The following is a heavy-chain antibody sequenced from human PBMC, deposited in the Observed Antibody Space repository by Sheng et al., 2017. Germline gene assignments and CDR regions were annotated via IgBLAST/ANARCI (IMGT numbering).Heavy chain of an antibody. D-gene: IGHD3-3*01. CDR1: GFTFSSYE. J-gene: IGHJ6*02. CDR3: AKSSLTILVVVSGMDV. V-gene: IGHV3-48*03. CDR2: ISSSGSTI. Sequence: EVQLVESGGGLVQPGGSLRLSCAASGFTFSSYEMNWVRQAPGKGLEWVSYISSSGSTIYYADSVKGRFTISRDNAKNSLYLQMNSLRAEDTAVYYCAKSSLTILVVVSGMDVWGQGTTVTVSS.